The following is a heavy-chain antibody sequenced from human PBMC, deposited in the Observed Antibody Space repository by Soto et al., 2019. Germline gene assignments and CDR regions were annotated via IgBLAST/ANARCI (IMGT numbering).Heavy chain of an antibody. V-gene: IGHV4-4*07. Sequence: SETLSLTCTVSGGSISIYYWSWIRQPAGKGLEWIGRIYTSGSTNYNPSLKSRVTMSADTSKNQFSLKLTSVTAADTAVYYCAVDYGGNCFDYWGQGTLVTVSS. J-gene: IGHJ4*02. CDR3: AVDYGGNCFDY. CDR1: GGSISIYY. CDR2: IYTSGST. D-gene: IGHD4-17*01.